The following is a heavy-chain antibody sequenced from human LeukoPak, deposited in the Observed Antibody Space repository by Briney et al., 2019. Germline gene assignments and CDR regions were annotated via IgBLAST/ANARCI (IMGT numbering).Heavy chain of an antibody. Sequence: AAVKVSCKASGYTFTIYGISWVRQAPGQGGEWMGWISPYNGNTNYAQKLQGRVTMNTDTSTSTDYMELRSLRSEDTAVYYCASEIPAYCSSTSCPLYYYYGMAVWGQGTTVTVSS. CDR1: GYTFTIYG. CDR2: ISPYNGNT. D-gene: IGHD2-2*01. CDR3: ASEIPAYCSSTSCPLYYYYGMAV. V-gene: IGHV1-18*01. J-gene: IGHJ6*01.